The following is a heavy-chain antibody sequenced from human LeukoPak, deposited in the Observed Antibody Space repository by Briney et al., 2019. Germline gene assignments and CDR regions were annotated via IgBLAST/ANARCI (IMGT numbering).Heavy chain of an antibody. V-gene: IGHV3-53*04. CDR2: IYSGGST. Sequence: PGGSLRLSCAASGFTVSSNYMSWVRQAPGKGLEWVSVIYSGGSTYYADSVKGRFTISRHNSKNTLYLQMNSLRAEDTAVYYCARHFKAGPKKYCSGGSCPLSYYYYGMDVWGQGTTVTVSS. J-gene: IGHJ6*02. D-gene: IGHD2-15*01. CDR3: ARHFKAGPKKYCSGGSCPLSYYYYGMDV. CDR1: GFTVSSNY.